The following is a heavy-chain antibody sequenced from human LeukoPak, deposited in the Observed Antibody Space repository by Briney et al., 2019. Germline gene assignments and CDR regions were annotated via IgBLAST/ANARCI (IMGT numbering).Heavy chain of an antibody. J-gene: IGHJ4*02. D-gene: IGHD1-26*01. Sequence: ASLKVSCNASGYTFSGYYMHWVRQAPGQGLESVGWINSLSGATNYASNFQGRVTFSRDNSISTAYMDLTSLRSDDTAIYYCARGRGGATTGFDHWGQGTLVIVPS. CDR1: GYTFSGYY. CDR2: INSLSGAT. V-gene: IGHV1-2*02. CDR3: ARGRGGATTGFDH.